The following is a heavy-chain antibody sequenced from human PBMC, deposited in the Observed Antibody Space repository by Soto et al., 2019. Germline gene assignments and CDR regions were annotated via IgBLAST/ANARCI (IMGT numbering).Heavy chain of an antibody. J-gene: IGHJ5*02. CDR2: IYYSGST. V-gene: IGHV4-31*03. Sequence: SETLSLTCTVSGGSISSGGYYWSWIRQHPGKGLEWIGYIYYSGSTYYNPSLKSRVTISVDTSKNQFSLKLSSVTAADTAVYYCARDNRGASWFDPWGQGTLVTVSS. CDR1: GGSISSGGYY. CDR3: ARDNRGASWFDP.